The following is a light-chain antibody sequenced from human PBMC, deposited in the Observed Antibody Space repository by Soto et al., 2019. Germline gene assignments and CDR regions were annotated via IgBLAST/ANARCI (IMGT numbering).Light chain of an antibody. Sequence: QPVRTQAASASGTPLESVTITCSGNSSNIGSNTVNWYQQLPGTAPKLLIYSNNQRPSGVPDRFSGSKSGTSASLAISGLQSEDEADYYCAAWDDSLNAFYVFGTGTKVTVL. CDR3: AAWDDSLNAFYV. CDR1: SSNIGSNT. V-gene: IGLV1-44*01. CDR2: SNN. J-gene: IGLJ1*01.